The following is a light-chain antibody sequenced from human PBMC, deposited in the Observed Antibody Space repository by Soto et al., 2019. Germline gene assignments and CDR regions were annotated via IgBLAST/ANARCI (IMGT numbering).Light chain of an antibody. CDR1: SSNIGKNT. V-gene: IGLV1-44*01. CDR2: TDN. J-gene: IGLJ1*01. Sequence: QSVLIQPPSASGTPRQRVTISCSGSSSNIGKNTVHWFQQLPGAAPQLLISTDNQRPSGVPDRFSGSKSGASGSLAISGLQSEDEADYYCAAWDSSLNGHVFGTGTKVTVL. CDR3: AAWDSSLNGHV.